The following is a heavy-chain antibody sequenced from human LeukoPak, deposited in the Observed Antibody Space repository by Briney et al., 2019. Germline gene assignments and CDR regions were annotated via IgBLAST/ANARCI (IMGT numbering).Heavy chain of an antibody. V-gene: IGHV4-34*12. CDR2: IIHSGSS. CDR3: ARSDKYYYGSGSYYIFDY. D-gene: IGHD3-10*01. Sequence: SETLSLTCAVYGGSFSGYSWSWIRQFPGKGQEWIGEIIHSGSSNYNPSLKSRVTISVDTSKNQFSLKLTSVTAADTAVYSCARSDKYYYGSGSYYIFDYWGQGTLVTVSS. CDR1: GGSFSGYS. J-gene: IGHJ4*02.